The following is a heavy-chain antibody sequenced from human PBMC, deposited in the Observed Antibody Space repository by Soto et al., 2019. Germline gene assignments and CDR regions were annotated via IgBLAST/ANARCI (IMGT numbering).Heavy chain of an antibody. D-gene: IGHD5-12*01. CDR3: ARDPGIERGYSGSKSYYFDY. V-gene: IGHV3-33*01. CDR2: IWYDGSNK. CDR1: GFTFSSYG. Sequence: GGSLRLSCAASGFTFSSYGMHWVRQAPGKGLEWVAVIWYDGSNKYYADSVKGRFTISRDNSKNTLYLQMNSLRAEDTAVYYCARDPGIERGYSGSKSYYFDYWGQGTLVTVSS. J-gene: IGHJ4*02.